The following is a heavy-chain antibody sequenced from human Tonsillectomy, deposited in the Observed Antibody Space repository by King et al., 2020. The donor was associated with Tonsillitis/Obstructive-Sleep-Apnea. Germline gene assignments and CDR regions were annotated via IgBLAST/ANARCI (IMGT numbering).Heavy chain of an antibody. CDR1: GFTFSSYW. J-gene: IGHJ6*02. Sequence: VQLVESGGGLVQPGGSLRLSCAASGFTFSSYWMSWVRQAPGKGLEWVANIKQDGSEKYYVDSVKGRFTISRDNAKNSLYQQMNSLRAEDTAVYYCAREIVVVPAATTYYYYGMDVWGQGTTVTVSS. CDR2: IKQDGSEK. V-gene: IGHV3-7*03. D-gene: IGHD2-2*01. CDR3: AREIVVVPAATTYYYYGMDV.